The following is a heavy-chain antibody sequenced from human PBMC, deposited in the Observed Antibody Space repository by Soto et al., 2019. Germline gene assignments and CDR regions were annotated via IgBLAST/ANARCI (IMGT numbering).Heavy chain of an antibody. D-gene: IGHD6-19*01. CDR3: ARNSRATVAGAPDY. CDR1: GFTFSSYV. CDR2: ISYDGSNK. J-gene: IGHJ4*02. Sequence: GGSLRLSCAASGFTFSSYVMHWVRQAPGKGLEWVAVISYDGSNKDYVESVKGRFTISRDNSKNTLYLQINSLRVEDTAVFYCARNSRATVAGAPDYWGQGTLVTVS. V-gene: IGHV3-30*03.